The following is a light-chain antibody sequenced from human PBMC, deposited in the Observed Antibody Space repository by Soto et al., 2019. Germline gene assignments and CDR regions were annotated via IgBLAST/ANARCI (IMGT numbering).Light chain of an antibody. CDR1: QSVSSN. V-gene: IGKV3-15*01. Sequence: DIVMTHSPVTLSVSPGERATLSCRASQSVSSNLAWYQQKPGQAPRLLIYGASTRATGIPARFSGSGSGTEFTLTISSLQSEDFAVYYCQQYNNWPLTFGGGTKVENK. CDR2: GAS. J-gene: IGKJ4*01. CDR3: QQYNNWPLT.